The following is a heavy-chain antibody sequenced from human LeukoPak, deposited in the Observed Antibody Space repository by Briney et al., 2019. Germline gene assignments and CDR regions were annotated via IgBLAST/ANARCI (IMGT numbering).Heavy chain of an antibody. J-gene: IGHJ5*02. CDR3: ARDLQGAMAT. Sequence: PGGSLRLSCAASGFTFSSYSMNWVRQAPGKGLEWVSSISSSSSYIYYADSVKGRFTISRDNAKNSLYLQMNSLRAEDTAAYYCARDLQGAMATWGQGTLVTVSS. CDR2: ISSSSSYI. V-gene: IGHV3-21*01. CDR1: GFTFSSYS. D-gene: IGHD1-26*01.